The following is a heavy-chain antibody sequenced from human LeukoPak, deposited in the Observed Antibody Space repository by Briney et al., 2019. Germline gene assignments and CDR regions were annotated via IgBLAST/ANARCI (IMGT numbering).Heavy chain of an antibody. CDR2: ISSYNGNT. CDR1: GYSFTTYA. Sequence: ASVKVSYKASGYSFTTYAITWVRQAPGQGLEWMGWISSYNGNTIYAQKLQGRVTMTTDTSTSTAYMELRSLRSDDTAVYYCAREGFNRKYDYWGQGTLVTVSS. CDR3: AREGFNRKYDY. J-gene: IGHJ4*02. V-gene: IGHV1-18*01.